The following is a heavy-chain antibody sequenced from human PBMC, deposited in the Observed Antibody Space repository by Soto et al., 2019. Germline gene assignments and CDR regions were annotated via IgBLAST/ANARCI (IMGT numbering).Heavy chain of an antibody. CDR2: VIPIFGTA. Sequence: ASVKVSCKASGGTFSSYAISWVRQAPGQGLEWMGGVIPIFGTANYAQKFQGRVTITADESTSTAYMELSSLRSEDTAVYYCARRKYSSGLIDYWGQGTLVTVSS. CDR1: GGTFSSYA. J-gene: IGHJ4*02. V-gene: IGHV1-69*13. D-gene: IGHD6-25*01. CDR3: ARRKYSSGLIDY.